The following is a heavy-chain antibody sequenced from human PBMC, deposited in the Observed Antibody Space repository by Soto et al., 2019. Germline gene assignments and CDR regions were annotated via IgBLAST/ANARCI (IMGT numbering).Heavy chain of an antibody. Sequence: QVQLVQSGAEVKKPGASVKVSCKASGYSFTRYYINWVRQAPRQGLEWMGWISAYNVNTHYEEKLQGRVTLTTDTSTRTAYMELRSLRSDDTAVYFCARGGQWDFLSDYWGQGTLVTVSS. V-gene: IGHV1-18*01. D-gene: IGHD1-26*01. CDR1: GYSFTRYY. CDR2: ISAYNVNT. J-gene: IGHJ4*02. CDR3: ARGGQWDFLSDY.